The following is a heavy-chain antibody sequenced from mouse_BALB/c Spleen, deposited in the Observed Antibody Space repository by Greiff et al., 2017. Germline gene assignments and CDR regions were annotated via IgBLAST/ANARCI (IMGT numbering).Heavy chain of an antibody. CDR1: GDSITSGY. J-gene: IGHJ3*01. D-gene: IGHD3-2*01. CDR2: ISYSGST. CDR3: ARDSSGYVWFAY. V-gene: IGHV3-8*02. Sequence: EVQVVESGPSLVKPSQTLSLTCSVTGDSITSGYWNWIRKFPGNKLEYMGYISYSGSTYYNPSLKSRISITRDTSKNQYYLQLNSVTTEDTATYYCARDSSGYVWFAYWGQGTLVTVAA.